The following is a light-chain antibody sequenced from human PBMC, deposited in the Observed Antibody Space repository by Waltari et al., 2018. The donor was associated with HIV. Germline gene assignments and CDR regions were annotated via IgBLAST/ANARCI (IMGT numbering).Light chain of an antibody. Sequence: QSVLTQPASVSGSPGQSLTISCTGTNSDIGAYAYVSWYQQHPGQAPKLLISEVTIRCPGISYRLSGYQSGKTADKAISGLQAEDEAHYYCSSYAATTTIVFGGGTRLTVL. CDR1: NSDIGAYAY. CDR3: SSYAATTTIV. CDR2: EVT. V-gene: IGLV2-14*01. J-gene: IGLJ3*02.